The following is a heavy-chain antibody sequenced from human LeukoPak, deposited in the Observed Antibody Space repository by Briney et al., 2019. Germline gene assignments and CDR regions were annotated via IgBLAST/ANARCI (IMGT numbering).Heavy chain of an antibody. J-gene: IGHJ5*02. CDR2: INHSGST. D-gene: IGHD6-19*01. V-gene: IGHV4-34*01. CDR1: GGSFSGYY. Sequence: PSETLSLTCAVYGGSFSGYYWSWIRQPPGKGLEWIGEINHSGSTNYNPSLKSRVTISVDTSKNQFSLKLSSVTAADTAVYYCARGRSLIAVAERKSNRFDPWGQGTLVTVSS. CDR3: ARGRSLIAVAERKSNRFDP.